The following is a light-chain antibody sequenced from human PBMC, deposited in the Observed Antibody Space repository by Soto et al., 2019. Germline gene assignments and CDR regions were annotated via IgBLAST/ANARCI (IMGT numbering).Light chain of an antibody. Sequence: QSVLTQPPSVSGAPGQRVTISCTGSSSNIGAGYDVHWYRQLPGTAPKLLIFVNNNRPSGVPDRFSGSKSGTSASLAITGLQAEDEADYYCQFYDSLSAWVFGGGTKVTVL. J-gene: IGLJ3*02. V-gene: IGLV1-40*01. CDR3: QFYDSLSAWV. CDR2: VNN. CDR1: SSNIGAGYD.